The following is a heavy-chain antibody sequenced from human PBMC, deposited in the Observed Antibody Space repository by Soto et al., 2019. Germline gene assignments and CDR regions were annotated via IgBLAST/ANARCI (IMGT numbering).Heavy chain of an antibody. CDR2: ISYDGSNK. V-gene: IGHV3-30*03. Sequence: QVQLVESGGGVVQPGRSLRLSCAASGFTFSGYGMHWVRQAPGKGLEWVAVISYDGSNKYYADSVKGRFTISRDNSKNTLYLQMNSLRLEDTAVHYCATGDYGGNSHTLDIWGQGTMVTVSS. J-gene: IGHJ3*02. CDR1: GFTFSGYG. CDR3: ATGDYGGNSHTLDI. D-gene: IGHD4-17*01.